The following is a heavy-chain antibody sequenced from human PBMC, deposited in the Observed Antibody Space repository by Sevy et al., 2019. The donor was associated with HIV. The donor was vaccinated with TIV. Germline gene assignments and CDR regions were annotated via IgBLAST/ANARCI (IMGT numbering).Heavy chain of an antibody. CDR1: GDSINSNDYY. CDR3: ARHLPLAYYEILTPDSRPFDN. D-gene: IGHD3-9*01. V-gene: IGHV4-39*01. J-gene: IGHJ4*02. Sequence: SQTLSLTCGVSGDSINSNDYYWGWIRQPPGKGLEWIGTIYYSGSTYYNPSLKSRVTISVKTSKNQFSLKRTSVTAAEPALYYCARHLPLAYYEILTPDSRPFDNWGQGTLVTVSS. CDR2: IYYSGST.